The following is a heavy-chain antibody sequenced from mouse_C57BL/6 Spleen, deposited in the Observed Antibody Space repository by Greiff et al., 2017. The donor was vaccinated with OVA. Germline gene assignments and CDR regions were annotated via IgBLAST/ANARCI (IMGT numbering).Heavy chain of an antibody. Sequence: QVQLQQPGAELVKPGASVKMSCKASGYTFTSYWITWVKQRPGQGLEWIGDIYPGSGSTNYNEKFKSKATLTVDTSSSTAYMQLSSLTSEDSAVYYCARERDYDDTWFAYWGQGTLVTVSA. CDR1: GYTFTSYW. J-gene: IGHJ3*01. CDR3: ARERDYDDTWFAY. V-gene: IGHV1-55*01. D-gene: IGHD2-4*01. CDR2: IYPGSGST.